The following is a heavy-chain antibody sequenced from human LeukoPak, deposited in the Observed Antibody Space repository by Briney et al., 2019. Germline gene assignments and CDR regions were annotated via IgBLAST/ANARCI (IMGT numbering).Heavy chain of an antibody. CDR3: AKPPYGSGSFDY. V-gene: IGHV3-23*01. CDR1: GFTFSSYA. Sequence: GGPLRLSCAASGFTFSSYAMSWVRQAPGKGLEWVSAISGSGGSTYYADSVKGRFTISRDNSKNTLYLQMNSLRAEDTAVYYCAKPPYGSGSFDYWGQGTLVTVSS. J-gene: IGHJ4*02. CDR2: ISGSGGST. D-gene: IGHD3-10*01.